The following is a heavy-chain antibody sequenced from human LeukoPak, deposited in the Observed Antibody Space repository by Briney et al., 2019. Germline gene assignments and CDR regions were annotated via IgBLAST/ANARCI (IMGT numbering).Heavy chain of an antibody. J-gene: IGHJ6*02. Sequence: SETLSLTCTVSGGSISSSSYYWGWIRQPPGKGLEWIGSIYYSGSTYYNPSLKSRVTISVDTSKNQFSLKLTSVTAADTAMYFCARGVYSSGWPSYSYYGLDVWGQGTTVIVSS. D-gene: IGHD3-22*01. CDR3: ARGVYSSGWPSYSYYGLDV. CDR2: IYYSGST. CDR1: GGSISSSSYY. V-gene: IGHV4-39*07.